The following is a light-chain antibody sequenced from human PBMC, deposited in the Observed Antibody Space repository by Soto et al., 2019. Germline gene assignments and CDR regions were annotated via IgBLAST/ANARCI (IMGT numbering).Light chain of an antibody. Sequence: DIQMTQSPSFLSASVGDRVTITCRASQHINDWLAWYQQKPGRAPDLLISRATSLQSGVPSRFSGSGSGTDFTLTISILQPEDFATYYCQQANDFPLTFGGGTRIEIK. V-gene: IGKV1-12*01. CDR1: QHINDW. CDR3: QQANDFPLT. J-gene: IGKJ4*01. CDR2: RAT.